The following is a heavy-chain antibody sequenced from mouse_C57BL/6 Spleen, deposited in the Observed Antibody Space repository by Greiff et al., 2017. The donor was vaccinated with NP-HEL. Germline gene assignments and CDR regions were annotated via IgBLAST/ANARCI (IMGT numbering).Heavy chain of an antibody. CDR2: IWTGGGT. CDR3: ARNALGSSYVWFAY. D-gene: IGHD1-1*01. J-gene: IGHJ3*01. CDR1: GFSLTSYA. V-gene: IGHV2-9-1*01. Sequence: QVQLKQSGPGLVAPSQSLSITCTVSGFSLTSYAISWVRQPPGTGLEWLGVIWTGGGTNYNSALKSRMSISKDNSKSQVILKMNRLQTDDTASYYCARNALGSSYVWFAYWGQGTLVTVSA.